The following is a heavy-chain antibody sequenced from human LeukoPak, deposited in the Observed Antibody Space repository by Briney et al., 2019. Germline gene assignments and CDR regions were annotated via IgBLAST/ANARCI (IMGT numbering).Heavy chain of an antibody. Sequence: SETLSLTCTLYAGSLSGYYWSWIRQPPGKGLEWIGEFYHGGSTKYYPSLNSRVTISVDTSKNQFSLKVSSVTAADTAVYYCARGRGVTTGWYFDLWGRGTLVTVSS. D-gene: IGHD4-17*01. V-gene: IGHV4-34*01. CDR2: FYHGGST. CDR1: AGSLSGYY. J-gene: IGHJ2*01. CDR3: ARGRGVTTGWYFDL.